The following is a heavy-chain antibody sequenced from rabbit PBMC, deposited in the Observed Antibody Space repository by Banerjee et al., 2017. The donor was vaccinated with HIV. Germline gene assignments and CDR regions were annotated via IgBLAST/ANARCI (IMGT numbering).Heavy chain of an antibody. Sequence: QEQLEESGGDLVKPEGSLTLTCTASGFSFSNKYVMCWVRQAPGKGLEWIGCIGTGSSGSTWYASWAKGRFTISKTSSTTVTLQMTSLTAADTATYLCARDLAGVIGWNFNLWGPGTLVTVS. CDR2: IGTGSSGST. J-gene: IGHJ4*02. CDR3: ARDLAGVIGWNFNL. D-gene: IGHD4-1*01. V-gene: IGHV1S45*01. CDR1: GFSFSNKYV.